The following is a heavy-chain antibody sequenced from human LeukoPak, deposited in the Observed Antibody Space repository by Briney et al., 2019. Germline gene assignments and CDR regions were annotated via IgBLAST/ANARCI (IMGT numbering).Heavy chain of an antibody. CDR3: ARDLRGYSYGSPGAFDI. Sequence: PGGSLRLSCAASGFSFNSYSMNWVRQAPGKGLEWVSYISSSGSTIYYADSVKGRFTISRDNAKNSLYLQMNSLRAEDTAVYYCARDLRGYSYGSPGAFDIWGQGTMVTVSS. J-gene: IGHJ3*02. CDR2: ISSSGSTI. CDR1: GFSFNSYS. D-gene: IGHD5-18*01. V-gene: IGHV3-48*04.